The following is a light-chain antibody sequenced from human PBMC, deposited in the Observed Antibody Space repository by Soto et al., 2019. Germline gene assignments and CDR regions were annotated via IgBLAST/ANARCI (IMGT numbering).Light chain of an antibody. CDR2: GAS. CDR3: QQYNNWPPVYT. CDR1: QSVSSN. V-gene: IGKV3-15*01. J-gene: IGKJ2*01. Sequence: EIVMTQSPATLSVPPGERATLSCRASQSVSSNLAWYQQKPGQAPRLLIYGASTRATGIPARFSGSGSGTEFTLTISSLQSEDFAVYYCQQYNNWPPVYTFGQGTKVDIK.